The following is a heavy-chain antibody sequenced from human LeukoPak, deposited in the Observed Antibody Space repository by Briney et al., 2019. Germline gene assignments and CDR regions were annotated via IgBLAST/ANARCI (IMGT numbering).Heavy chain of an antibody. D-gene: IGHD6-13*01. V-gene: IGHV3-48*03. Sequence: GGSLRLSCAASGFTFSAYDMNWVRQAPGKGLEWVSHITSSGSTIYYADSVKGRFTISRGNAKNSLYLQMNSLRAEDTAVYYCARPGYSSSWSAFDIWGQGTMVTVSS. J-gene: IGHJ3*02. CDR2: ITSSGSTI. CDR1: GFTFSAYD. CDR3: ARPGYSSSWSAFDI.